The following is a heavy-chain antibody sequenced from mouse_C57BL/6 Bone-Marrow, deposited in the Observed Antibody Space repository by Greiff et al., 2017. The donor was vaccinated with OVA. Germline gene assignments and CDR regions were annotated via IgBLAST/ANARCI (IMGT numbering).Heavy chain of an antibody. V-gene: IGHV1-81*01. J-gene: IGHJ2*01. D-gene: IGHD2-12*01. CDR3: AREGIYDYFDY. CDR2: IYPRSGNT. Sequence: QVQLKESGAELARPGASVKLSCKASGYTFTSYGISWVKQRTGQGLEWIGEIYPRSGNTYYNEKFKGKATLTADKSSSTAYMELRSVTSEDSAVYCCAREGIYDYFDYWGQGTTLTVSS. CDR1: GYTFTSYG.